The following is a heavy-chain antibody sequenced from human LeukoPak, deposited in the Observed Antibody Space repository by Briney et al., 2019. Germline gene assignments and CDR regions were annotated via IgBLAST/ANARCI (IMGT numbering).Heavy chain of an antibody. CDR1: GFTFTDYN. J-gene: IGHJ4*02. CDR3: ARDRDFDY. CDR2: ISSSSTYM. V-gene: IGHV3-21*01. Sequence: PGGSLRLSCAASGFTFTDYNMNWVRQAPGKGLEWVSSISSSSTYMYYADSVKGRFIISRDNAKNSLYLQMNSLSAEDTAVYYCARDRDFDYWGQGTLVTVSS.